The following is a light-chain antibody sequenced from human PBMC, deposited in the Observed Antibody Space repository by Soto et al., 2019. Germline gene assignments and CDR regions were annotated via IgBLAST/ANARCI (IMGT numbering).Light chain of an antibody. CDR1: RSDVGRYNL. V-gene: IGLV2-23*01. CDR3: CSYAGSSTYV. CDR2: EGS. Sequence: QSALPQPASVSGAPGQSITISFTGTRSDVGRYNLVSWYQQHPGIAPKLMIYEGSKRPSGVSNRFSGSKSGNTASLTISGLQYDDEADYYCCSYAGSSTYVFGTGTKLTVL. J-gene: IGLJ1*01.